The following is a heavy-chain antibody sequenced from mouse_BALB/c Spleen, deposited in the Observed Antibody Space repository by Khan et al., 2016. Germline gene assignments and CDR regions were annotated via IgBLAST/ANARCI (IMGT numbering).Heavy chain of an antibody. J-gene: IGHJ3*01. CDR1: GFAFSSYD. D-gene: IGHD1-1*01. V-gene: IGHV5-9*02. Sequence: EVQLQESGGGLVKPGGSLKLSCAASGFAFSSYDMSWVRQTPEKRLEWVSTISSGGTYTYYPDSVKGRFTISRDNARNTLYLQMSSLRSEDTALXYGARRDYGSSYKGFAYWGQGTLVTVSA. CDR3: ARRDYGSSYKGFAY. CDR2: ISSGGTYT.